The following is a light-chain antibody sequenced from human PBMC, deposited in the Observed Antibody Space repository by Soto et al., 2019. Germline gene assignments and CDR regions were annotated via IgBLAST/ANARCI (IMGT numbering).Light chain of an antibody. CDR3: QQYNNWPRT. Sequence: EIVMSQSPATLFVSPGERPTLSSRASQSVSSNLAWYQQKPGQAPRLLIYGASTRATGIPARFSGSGSGTEFTLTISSLQSEDFAVYYCQQYNNWPRTFGQGTKVDIK. V-gene: IGKV3-15*01. CDR2: GAS. J-gene: IGKJ1*01. CDR1: QSVSSN.